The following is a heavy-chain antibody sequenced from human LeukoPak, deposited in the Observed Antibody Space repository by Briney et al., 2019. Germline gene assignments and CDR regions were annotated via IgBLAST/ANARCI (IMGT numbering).Heavy chain of an antibody. CDR2: FYSGGDI. J-gene: IGHJ4*02. D-gene: IGHD2-15*01. CDR3: ARVTDTLYFDF. Sequence: GGSLRLSCAASGFSVGTNHMSWVRQAPGKGLEWVSVFYSGGDIYYTDSVKGRFTISRDNSKNTLYLQMNNLRVEDTAVYYCARVTDTLYFDFWGQGTLVTVFS. V-gene: IGHV3-66*01. CDR1: GFSVGTNH.